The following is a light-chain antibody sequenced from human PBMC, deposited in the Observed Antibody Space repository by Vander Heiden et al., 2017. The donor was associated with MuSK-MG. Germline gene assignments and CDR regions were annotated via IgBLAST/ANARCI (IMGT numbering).Light chain of an antibody. J-gene: IGKJ2*01. CDR1: QSISSY. CDR2: AAS. CDR3: QQSYSTPPMYT. Sequence: DIQMTQSPSSLSASVGDRVTINCRASQSISSYLNWYQQKPGKAPKLLIYAASSLQSGVPSRFSGSGSGTYFTLTISSLQPEDFATYYCQQSYSTPPMYTFGQGTKLEIK. V-gene: IGKV1-39*01.